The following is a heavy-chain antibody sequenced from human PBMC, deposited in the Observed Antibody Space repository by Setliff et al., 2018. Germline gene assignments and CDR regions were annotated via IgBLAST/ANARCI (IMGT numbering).Heavy chain of an antibody. CDR2: IYHSGST. CDR3: ARLWRRIQQIDY. Sequence: PSETLSLTCAVSGYSISSGYYWDWIRQPPGKGLEWIGSIYHSGSTYYNPSLKSRVTISVDTSKNQFSLKLSSVTAADTAVYYCARLWRRIQQIDYWGQGTLVTVSS. V-gene: IGHV4-38-2*01. D-gene: IGHD3-10*01. J-gene: IGHJ4*02. CDR1: GYSISSGYY.